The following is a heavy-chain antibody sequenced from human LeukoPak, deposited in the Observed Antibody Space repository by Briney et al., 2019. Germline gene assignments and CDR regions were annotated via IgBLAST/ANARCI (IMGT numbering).Heavy chain of an antibody. CDR3: VRDLGELPTY. CDR2: ISSDGITT. Sequence: PGGSLRLSCAASGFTFSSYWMYWVRQAPGKGLVWVSRISSDGITTNYAGAVKGRFTMSRDNAKNTLFLQMNTLRVEDTAVYYCVRDLGELPTYWGQGTLVTVSS. V-gene: IGHV3-74*01. J-gene: IGHJ4*02. D-gene: IGHD1-26*01. CDR1: GFTFSSYW.